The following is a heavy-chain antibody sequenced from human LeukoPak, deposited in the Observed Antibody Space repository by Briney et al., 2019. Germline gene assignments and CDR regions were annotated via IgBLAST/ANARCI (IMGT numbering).Heavy chain of an antibody. CDR2: INPNSGGT. CDR1: GYNFNDYY. V-gene: IGHV1-2*02. D-gene: IGHD4-17*01. CDR3: AIPYGDYDPIDAFDI. Sequence: ASVKVSSKACGYNFNDYYIHWLRQATGQGLDWMGWINPNSGGTNYAQKFQGRIIMTSDTSISTAYMELSRLRSDDTAIYYCAIPYGDYDPIDAFDIWGQGTMVTVSS. J-gene: IGHJ3*02.